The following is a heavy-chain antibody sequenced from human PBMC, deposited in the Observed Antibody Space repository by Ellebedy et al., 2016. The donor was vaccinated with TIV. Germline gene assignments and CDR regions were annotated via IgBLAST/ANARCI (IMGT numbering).Heavy chain of an antibody. CDR2: INQDGNEK. D-gene: IGHD6-13*01. CDR1: GFTISRHW. J-gene: IGHJ4*02. CDR3: ARDAASGKTDY. V-gene: IGHV3-7*01. Sequence: LSLTCAASGFTISRHWMSWVRQAPGKGLEWLANINQDGNEKNHVDSVKGRFTISRDNAKNSLYLQMNSLRADDTALYYCARDAASGKTDYWGQGTLVTVSS.